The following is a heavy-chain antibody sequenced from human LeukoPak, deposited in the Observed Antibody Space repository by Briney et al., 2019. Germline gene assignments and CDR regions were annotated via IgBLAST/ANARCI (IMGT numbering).Heavy chain of an antibody. V-gene: IGHV4-38-2*01. CDR1: GYSISSDYY. CDR3: ARDVSFDP. J-gene: IGHJ5*02. CDR2: IYHSGST. Sequence: SETLSLTCAVSGYSISSDYYWGWIRQPPGKGLEWIGTIYHSGSTYLNPSLKSRVTISVDTSKNQFSLKLSSVTAADTAVYYCARDVSFDPWGQGTLVTVSS.